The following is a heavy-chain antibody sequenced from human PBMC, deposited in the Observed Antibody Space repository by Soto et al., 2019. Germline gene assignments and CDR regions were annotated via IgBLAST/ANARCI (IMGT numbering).Heavy chain of an antibody. CDR3: ARRYGGNFDY. V-gene: IGHV4-59*01. CDR1: GGSISSYY. Sequence: SETLSLTCTVSGGSISSYYWSWIRQPPGKGLEWIGYIYYTGLSNSNPSLNSRVTMSVDTSKNQFSLKLSSVTAADTAVYYCARRYGGNFDYWGQGTLVTVS. J-gene: IGHJ4*02. CDR2: IYYTGLS. D-gene: IGHD1-26*01.